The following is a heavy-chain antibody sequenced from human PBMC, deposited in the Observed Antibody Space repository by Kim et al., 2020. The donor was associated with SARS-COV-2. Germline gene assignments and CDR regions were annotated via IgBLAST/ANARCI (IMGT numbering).Heavy chain of an antibody. Sequence: GGSLRLSCAASGFTFSTYAMHWGRQSPGKGLEWVAAICYDGSKNYYARSVDGRSTTSSDNSKNTLYLLKGNLIPDASAVYYCVNDYYGFQRGWDYWGQGT. J-gene: IGHJ4*02. V-gene: IGHV3-33*03. CDR1: GFTFSTYA. CDR3: VNDYYGFQRGWDY. CDR2: ICYDGSKN. D-gene: IGHD3-22*01.